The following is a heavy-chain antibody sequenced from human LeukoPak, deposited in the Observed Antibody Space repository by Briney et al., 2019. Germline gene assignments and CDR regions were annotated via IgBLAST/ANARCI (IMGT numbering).Heavy chain of an antibody. D-gene: IGHD3-22*01. Sequence: PGGSLRLSCAASGFTFSNTWMTWVRQAPGKGLEWVGRIKSKTDGGTRDYAAPVKGRFSISRDDSKSVLFLQMNSLKTEDTAVYYCTTEASLHYYDSSGYFYWGQGTLVTVSS. CDR3: TTEASLHYYDSSGYFY. V-gene: IGHV3-15*01. J-gene: IGHJ4*02. CDR2: IKSKTDGGTR. CDR1: GFTFSNTW.